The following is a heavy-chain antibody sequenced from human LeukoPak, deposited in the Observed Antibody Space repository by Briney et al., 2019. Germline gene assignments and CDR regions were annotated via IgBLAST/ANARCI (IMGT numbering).Heavy chain of an antibody. CDR2: IYSGGST. J-gene: IGHJ6*02. CDR1: RFTVSSKY. D-gene: IGHD6-13*01. Sequence: GPSLMLSCAGSRFTVSSKYMGWVRLPARKGIEWVSGIYSGGSTYYADSVKGRFTISSDNSKNTLYLQMNSLRAEDTAVYYCARARADYYYGMDVWGQGTTVTVSS. V-gene: IGHV3-66*01. CDR3: ARARADYYYGMDV.